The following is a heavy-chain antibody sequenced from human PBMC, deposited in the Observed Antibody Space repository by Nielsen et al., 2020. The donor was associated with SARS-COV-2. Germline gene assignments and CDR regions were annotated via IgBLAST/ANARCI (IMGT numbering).Heavy chain of an antibody. CDR1: GGSISSYY. V-gene: IGHV4-59*01. CDR3: ARGYSFEPDY. CDR2: IYYSGST. Sequence: SETLSLTCTVSGGSISSYYWSWIRQPPGKGLEWIGYIYYSGSTSYNPSLKSRVTISVDTSKNQFSLKLRSMTAADTAVYYCARGYSFEPDYWGQGTLVTVSS. D-gene: IGHD5-12*01. J-gene: IGHJ4*02.